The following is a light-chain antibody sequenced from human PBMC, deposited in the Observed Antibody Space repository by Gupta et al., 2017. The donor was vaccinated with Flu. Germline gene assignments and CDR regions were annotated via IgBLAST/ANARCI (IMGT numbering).Light chain of an antibody. V-gene: IGKV3-15*01. J-gene: IGKJ1*01. Sequence: EIVMTQSPATQSVSPGERATLSCRASQSVSSNLAWYQQKPGQAPRLLIYGASTRATDIPARFSGSGSGTEFTLTISSLQSEDFAVYYCQQCNNWPRTFGQGTKVEIK. CDR3: QQCNNWPRT. CDR1: QSVSSN. CDR2: GAS.